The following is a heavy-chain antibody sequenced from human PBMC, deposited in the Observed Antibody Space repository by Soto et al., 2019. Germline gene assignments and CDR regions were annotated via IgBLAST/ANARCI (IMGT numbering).Heavy chain of an antibody. CDR3: AKDGEGVANSDY. CDR1: GFNFSTNW. CDR2: INSNGKTE. Sequence: EVQLVEAGGGVVQTGGSLRLYCADSGFNFSTNWMHWGRQGHGKGLVGVSRINSNGKTEAYAYSEQGRFTISRDNAKNTLYLHMTSLRGEDTSVYYCAKDGEGVANSDYWGQGTLVTVSS. V-gene: IGHV3-74*01. D-gene: IGHD3-3*01. J-gene: IGHJ4*02.